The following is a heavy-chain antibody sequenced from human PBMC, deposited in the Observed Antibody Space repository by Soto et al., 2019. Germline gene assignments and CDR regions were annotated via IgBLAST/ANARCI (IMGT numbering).Heavy chain of an antibody. V-gene: IGHV3-72*01. CDR2: TRNKANGYTT. CDR3: TRRPAAGGMDV. CDR1: GFTFSDHY. Sequence: EVQLVESGGGLVQPGGSLRLSCAASGFTFSDHYMDWVRQAPGKGLEWVGRTRNKANGYTTEYAASVKGRFTISRDDSKNSLYLRMNSLRTEDTAVYYCTRRPAAGGMDVWGQGTMVTVSS. D-gene: IGHD6-13*01. J-gene: IGHJ6*02.